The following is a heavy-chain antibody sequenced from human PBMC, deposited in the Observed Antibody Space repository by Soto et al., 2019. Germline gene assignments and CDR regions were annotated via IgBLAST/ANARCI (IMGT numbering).Heavy chain of an antibody. CDR2: ISGYNGDT. CDR1: GYTFTRYG. Sequence: ASVKVSCKASGYTFTRYGISWVRQAPGQGLEWMGWISGYNGDTNYAQKFQDRVSMTIDTSTGTAYMELRSLTSDDTTIYYCAKNGQPPYYYYGLDVWG. CDR3: AKNGQPPYYYYGLDV. J-gene: IGHJ6*02. V-gene: IGHV1-18*01. D-gene: IGHD2-8*01.